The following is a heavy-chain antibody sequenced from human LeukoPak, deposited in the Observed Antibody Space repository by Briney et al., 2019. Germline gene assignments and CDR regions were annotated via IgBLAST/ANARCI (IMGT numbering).Heavy chain of an antibody. CDR3: ARDAEYRSGWFDY. J-gene: IGHJ4*02. CDR1: GYIFTNYG. V-gene: IGHV1-18*01. D-gene: IGHD6-19*01. CDR2: ISGYSGNT. Sequence: ASVTVSFKASGYIFTNYGISWERQAPGQGLEWMGWISGYSGNTNYAQSLQGRVTMTTDTSSSTAYMELRSRRSDDTAVYYCARDAEYRSGWFDYWGQGTLVTVSS.